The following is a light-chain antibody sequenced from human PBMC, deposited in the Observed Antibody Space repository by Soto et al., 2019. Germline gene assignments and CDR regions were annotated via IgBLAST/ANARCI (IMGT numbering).Light chain of an antibody. CDR3: QQYNNWPRT. Sequence: EIVMTQSPTLPVSPGERATLSCRASQSVSSNLAWYQQKPGQAPRLLIYGASTRATGIPARCSGSGSGTEVTLTISSLQSEDFAVYYCQQYNNWPRTFGQGTKLEIK. CDR1: QSVSSN. V-gene: IGKV3-15*01. J-gene: IGKJ2*01. CDR2: GAS.